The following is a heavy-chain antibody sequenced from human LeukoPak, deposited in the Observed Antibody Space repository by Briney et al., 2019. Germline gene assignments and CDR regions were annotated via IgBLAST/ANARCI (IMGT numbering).Heavy chain of an antibody. CDR2: INWNGGST. D-gene: IGHD3-3*01. J-gene: IGHJ4*02. CDR1: GFTFDDYG. CDR3: ARASNDFWSGYYSH. V-gene: IGHV3-20*04. Sequence: PGGSLRDSCAASGFTFDDYGMSWVRQAPGKGLEWVSGINWNGGSTGYADSVKGGFTISRDKARNSLYLQMNSLRAEDTALYYCARASNDFWSGYYSHGGQGTLVSVSS.